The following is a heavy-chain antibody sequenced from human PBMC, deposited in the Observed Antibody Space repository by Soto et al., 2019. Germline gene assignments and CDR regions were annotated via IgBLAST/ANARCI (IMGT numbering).Heavy chain of an antibody. CDR2: ISYDGSNK. CDR1: GFTFSSYA. J-gene: IGHJ4*02. V-gene: IGHV3-30-3*01. Sequence: QVQLVESGGGVVQPGRSLRLSCAASGFTFSSYAMHWVRQAPGKGLEWVAVISYDGSNKYYADSVKGRFTISRDNSKTLELQTNSLRAEDTAVYYCVRDKSPYSSGWHNRHFDYWGQGTLVTVSS. D-gene: IGHD6-19*01. CDR3: VRDKSPYSSGWHNRHFDY.